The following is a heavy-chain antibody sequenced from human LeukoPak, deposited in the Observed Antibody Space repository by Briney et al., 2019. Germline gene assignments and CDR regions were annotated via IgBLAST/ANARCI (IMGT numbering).Heavy chain of an antibody. CDR2: IYYSGST. CDR3: ARARDGSAFKPYYFDY. CDR1: GGSISSYY. Sequence: PSETLSLTCTVSGGSISSYYWSWIRQPPGKGLEWIGYIYYSGSTNYNPSLKSRVTISVDTSKNQFSLKLSSVTAADTAVYYCARARDGSAFKPYYFDYWGQGTLVTVSS. D-gene: IGHD3-10*01. J-gene: IGHJ4*02. V-gene: IGHV4-59*08.